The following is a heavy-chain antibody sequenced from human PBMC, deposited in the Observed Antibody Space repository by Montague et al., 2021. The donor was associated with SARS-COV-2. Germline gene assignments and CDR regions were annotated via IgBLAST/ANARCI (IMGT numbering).Heavy chain of an antibody. J-gene: IGHJ5*02. V-gene: IGHV4-39*01. CDR2: MYYSGST. CDR3: ATGLRVLEWLLLSWFDP. D-gene: IGHD3-3*01. Sequence: SETLSLTCTVSGGSISSSSYYWGWIRQPPGKGLEWIGSMYYSGSTYYNPSLKSRVTISVDTSKNHFSLRLSSVTAADTAVYYCATGLRVLEWLLLSWFDPWGQGTLVTVSS. CDR1: GGSISSSSYY.